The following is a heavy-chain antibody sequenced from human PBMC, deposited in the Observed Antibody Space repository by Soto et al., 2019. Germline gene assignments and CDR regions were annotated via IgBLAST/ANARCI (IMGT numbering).Heavy chain of an antibody. CDR2: ISGSGGST. Sequence: HPGGSLRLSCAASGFTFSSYAMSWVRQAPGKGLEWVSAISGSGGSTYYADSVKGRFTISRDSSKNTLYLQMNSLRAEDTAVYYCAKDYSNYSTGYYYYGMDVWGQGTTVTVSS. CDR1: GFTFSSYA. J-gene: IGHJ6*02. CDR3: AKDYSNYSTGYYYYGMDV. D-gene: IGHD4-4*01. V-gene: IGHV3-23*01.